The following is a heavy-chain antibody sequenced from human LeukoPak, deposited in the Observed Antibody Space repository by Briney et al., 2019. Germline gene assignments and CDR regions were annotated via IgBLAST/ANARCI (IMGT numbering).Heavy chain of an antibody. V-gene: IGHV4-34*01. J-gene: IGHJ6*03. CDR2: IYRSGST. Sequence: PSETLSLTCAVYGGSFSGYYWSWIRQPPGKGLEWIGSIYRSGSTNYNPSLKSRVTISVDTSKNQFSLKVSSVTAADTAVYYCARGDCSSTICYSPMDVWGKGTTVTVSS. CDR3: ARGDCSSTICYSPMDV. D-gene: IGHD2-2*01. CDR1: GGSFSGYY.